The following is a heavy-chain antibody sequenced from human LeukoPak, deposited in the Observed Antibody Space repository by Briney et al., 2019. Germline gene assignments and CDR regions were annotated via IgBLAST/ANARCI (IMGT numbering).Heavy chain of an antibody. V-gene: IGHV1-69*01. CDR2: IIPIFGTA. J-gene: IGHJ5*02. Sequence: GSSVKVSCKAPGGTFSCYAISWVRQAPGQGLEWMGGIIPIFGTANYAQKFQGRVTITADESTSTAYMELSSLRSEDTAVYYCARGLDCSGGSCYRSPSGYNWFDPWGQGTLVTVSS. CDR3: ARGLDCSGGSCYRSPSGYNWFDP. CDR1: GGTFSCYA. D-gene: IGHD2-15*01.